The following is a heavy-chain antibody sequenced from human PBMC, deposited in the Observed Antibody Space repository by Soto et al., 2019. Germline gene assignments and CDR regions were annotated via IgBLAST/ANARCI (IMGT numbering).Heavy chain of an antibody. CDR3: ERELYGSTYFDS. Sequence: QITLKESGPTLVRPTQTLTLTCTFSGFSLRTSGVGVGWLRQPPGKALEWLELMYCDVDDRYNPTLKTRLTINKDASKNQVVLTTTKLDPADTATSYCERELYGSTYFDSGGQGTLVTVFS. CDR1: GFSLRTSGVG. D-gene: IGHD6-13*01. J-gene: IGHJ4*02. CDR2: MYCDVDD. V-gene: IGHV2-5*02.